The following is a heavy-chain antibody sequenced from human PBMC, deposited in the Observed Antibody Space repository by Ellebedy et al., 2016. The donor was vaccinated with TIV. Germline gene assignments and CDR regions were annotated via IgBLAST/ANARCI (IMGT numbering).Heavy chain of an antibody. CDR1: GFTFSTHS. D-gene: IGHD3-10*01. V-gene: IGHV3-48*04. CDR3: ARSLSFDP. Sequence: GESLKISCAASGFTFSTHSMNSVRQAPGKGLEWVSYISSSSTTIYYVESVRGRFTVSRDNAKNSLYLQMNSLRAEDTAVYDCARSLSFDPWGQGTLVTVSS. CDR2: ISSSSTTI. J-gene: IGHJ5*02.